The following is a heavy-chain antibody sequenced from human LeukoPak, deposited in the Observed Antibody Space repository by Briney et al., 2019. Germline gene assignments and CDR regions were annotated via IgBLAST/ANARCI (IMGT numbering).Heavy chain of an antibody. V-gene: IGHV3-7*01. CDR2: IKQDGSTK. Sequence: PGGSLRLSCAASGFTFTNSWMAWVRQAPGKGLGWVANIKQDGSTKHYVDSLKGRFTISRDNPKNSLYLQMNSLRADDTAVYYCARGVEPLAANTLAYWGQGTLVTVSS. J-gene: IGHJ4*02. CDR1: GFTFTNSW. D-gene: IGHD1-14*01. CDR3: ARGVEPLAANTLAY.